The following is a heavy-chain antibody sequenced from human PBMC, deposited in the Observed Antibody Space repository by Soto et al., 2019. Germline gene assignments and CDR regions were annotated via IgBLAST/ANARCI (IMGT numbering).Heavy chain of an antibody. Sequence: PVGSLRLSCAASGFTFSSYWMHWVRQAPGKGLVWVSQINNDGSSTTYADSVKGRFTISRDNAKNTLYLQMNSLRAEDTAVYYCARDSWGVHYWGLGTLVTVSS. CDR1: GFTFSSYW. V-gene: IGHV3-74*01. CDR3: ARDSWGVHY. D-gene: IGHD1-26*01. J-gene: IGHJ4*02. CDR2: INNDGSST.